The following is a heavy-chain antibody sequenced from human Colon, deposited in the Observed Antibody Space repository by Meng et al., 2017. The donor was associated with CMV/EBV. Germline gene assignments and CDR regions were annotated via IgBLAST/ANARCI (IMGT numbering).Heavy chain of an antibody. CDR2: IRYDGSNK. D-gene: IGHD2-2*01. CDR1: GFLFRNDG. CDR3: AKDYGGYCSSTSCYYFDY. V-gene: IGHV3-30*02. Sequence: GESLKISCAASGFLFRNDGMHWVRQAPGKGLEWVAFIRYDGSNKYYADSVKGRFTISRDNSKNTLYLQMNSLRAEDTAVYYCAKDYGGYCSSTSCYYFDYWGQGTLVTVSS. J-gene: IGHJ4*02.